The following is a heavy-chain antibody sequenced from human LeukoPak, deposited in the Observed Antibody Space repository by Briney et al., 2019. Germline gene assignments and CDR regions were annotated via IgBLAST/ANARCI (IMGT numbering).Heavy chain of an antibody. D-gene: IGHD3-10*01. CDR3: AKDIPYGSGSYYLYYYYGMDV. J-gene: IGHJ6*02. CDR1: GFTFSSYA. V-gene: IGHV3-23*01. Sequence: GGSLRLSCAASGFTFSSYAMSWVRQAPGKGLEWVSAISGSGGRTYYADSVRGRFTISRDNSKNTLYLQMNSLRAEDTAVYYCAKDIPYGSGSYYLYYYYGMDVWGQGTTVTVSS. CDR2: ISGSGGRT.